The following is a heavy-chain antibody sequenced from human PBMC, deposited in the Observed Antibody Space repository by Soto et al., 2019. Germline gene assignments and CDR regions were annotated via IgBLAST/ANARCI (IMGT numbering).Heavy chain of an antibody. J-gene: IGHJ4*02. Sequence: PSQPLSLTCTVSGCSISSSSYYWGWIGQPPGKGLEWIGSIYYSGSTYYNPSLKSRVTISVDTSKNQFSLKLSSVTAADTAVYYCAAGSGWYIGIDYWGQGTPVTVS. CDR1: GCSISSSSYY. V-gene: IGHV4-39*01. D-gene: IGHD6-19*01. CDR3: AAGSGWYIGIDY. CDR2: IYYSGST.